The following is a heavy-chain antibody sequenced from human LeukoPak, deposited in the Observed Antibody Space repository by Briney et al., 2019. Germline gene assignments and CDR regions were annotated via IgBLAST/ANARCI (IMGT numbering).Heavy chain of an antibody. CDR2: IYPGDSDT. CDR1: GYNFTSYW. CDR3: ARRGKAAAASDAFDI. V-gene: IGHV5-51*01. Sequence: GESLKISCKGSGYNFTSYWIGWVRQMPGKGLEWMGIIYPGDSDTRYSPSFQGQVRISADKSISTAYLQWSSLKASDTAMYYCARRGKAAAASDAFDIWGQGTMVTVSS. D-gene: IGHD6-13*01. J-gene: IGHJ3*02.